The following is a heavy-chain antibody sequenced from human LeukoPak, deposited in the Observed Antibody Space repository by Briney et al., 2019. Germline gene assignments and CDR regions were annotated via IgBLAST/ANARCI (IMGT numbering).Heavy chain of an antibody. J-gene: IGHJ4*02. CDR3: ARFSVASGTDY. CDR1: GFTVSSNY. V-gene: IGHV3-66*01. Sequence: GGSLRLSCAASGFTVSSNYMSWVRQAPGKGLEWVSVIYSGGSTYYADSVKGRFTSSRDNSKNTLYLQMNSLRAEDTAVYYCARFSVASGTDYWGQGALVTVSS. D-gene: IGHD3-10*01. CDR2: IYSGGST.